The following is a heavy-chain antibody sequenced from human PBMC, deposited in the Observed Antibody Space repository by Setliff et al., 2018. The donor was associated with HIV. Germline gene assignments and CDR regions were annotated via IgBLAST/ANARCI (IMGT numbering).Heavy chain of an antibody. V-gene: IGHV4-61*02. CDR1: GGSISSGNYY. CDR2: IYTSGNT. J-gene: IGHJ5*02. Sequence: SETLSLTCTVSGGSISSGNYYWSWIRQPAGKGLEWIGCIYTSGNTNYDPSLKSRVTISVDTSKNQFSLKLASVTAADTAVYFCARRSDWFDPWGQGTLVTVSS. CDR3: ARRSDWFDP.